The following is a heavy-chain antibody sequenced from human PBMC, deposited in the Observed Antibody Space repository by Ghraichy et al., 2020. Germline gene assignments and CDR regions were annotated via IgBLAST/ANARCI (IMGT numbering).Heavy chain of an antibody. Sequence: SETLSLTCAVYGGSFSGYYWSWIRQPPGKGLEWIGEINHSGSTNYNPSLKSRVTISVDTSKNQFSLKLSSVTAADTAVYYCARRITMVQGVIKPNWYFDLWGRGTLVTVSS. CDR2: INHSGST. CDR1: GGSFSGYY. D-gene: IGHD3-10*01. J-gene: IGHJ2*01. V-gene: IGHV4-34*01. CDR3: ARRITMVQGVIKPNWYFDL.